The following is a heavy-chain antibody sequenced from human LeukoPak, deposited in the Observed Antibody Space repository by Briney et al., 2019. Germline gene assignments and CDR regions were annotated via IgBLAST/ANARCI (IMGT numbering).Heavy chain of an antibody. J-gene: IGHJ4*02. Sequence: SETLSLTCAVYGGSFSGYYWSWIRQPPGKGLEWIGEINHSGSTNYNPSLKSRVTISVDTSKNQFSLKLSSVTAADTAVYYCARRAPIIVVVPAAKYYFDYWGQGTLVTVSS. V-gene: IGHV4-34*01. CDR1: GGSFSGYY. CDR2: INHSGST. D-gene: IGHD2-2*01. CDR3: ARRAPIIVVVPAAKYYFDY.